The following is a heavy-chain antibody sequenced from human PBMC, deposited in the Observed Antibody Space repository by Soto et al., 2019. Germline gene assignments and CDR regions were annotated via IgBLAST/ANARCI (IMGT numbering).Heavy chain of an antibody. CDR2: IIPIVGTA. CDR1: GGTFSSYA. CDR3: ARDPDPGYYVVVNNWFDP. Sequence: QVQLVQSGAEVKTPGSSVKVSCKASGGTFSSYAISWVRQAPGQGLEWMGGIIPIVGTANYAQKFQGRVTITADESTSTAYIELSSLRSEDTAVYYCARDPDPGYYVVVNNWFDPWGQGTLVTVSS. D-gene: IGHD3-10*02. V-gene: IGHV1-69*01. J-gene: IGHJ5*02.